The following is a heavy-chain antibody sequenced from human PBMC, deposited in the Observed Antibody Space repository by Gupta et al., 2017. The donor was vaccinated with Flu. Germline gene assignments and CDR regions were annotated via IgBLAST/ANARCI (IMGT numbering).Heavy chain of an antibody. CDR3: ASNDKIRRYLDY. CDR1: GSTFTSSA. D-gene: IGHD3-22*01. V-gene: IGHV1-8*01. CDR2: RNPNRGNT. Sequence: QVQLVQSGAEVKKPGASVKVSCKASGSTFTSSAINWVRPATGQGLEWMGWRNPNRGNTGYAKKLQGRVTMTRNTSISTAYMELSSLRSEDTAGDYCASNDKIRRYLDYWGQGTLVTVSS. J-gene: IGHJ4*02.